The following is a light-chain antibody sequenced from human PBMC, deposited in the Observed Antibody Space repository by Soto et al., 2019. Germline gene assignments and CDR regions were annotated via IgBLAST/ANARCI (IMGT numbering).Light chain of an antibody. J-gene: IGKJ5*01. CDR1: QSISSW. CDR2: DAS. CDR3: QNYDSDPIT. Sequence: DIQMTHSPSTLSASVGDTVSITCRASQSISSWLAWYQQKPGKAPKVLIFDASSLESGVPSRFNGSGSATEFTLTISSLQPDDFATYYCQNYDSDPITFGQGTRLEI. V-gene: IGKV1-5*01.